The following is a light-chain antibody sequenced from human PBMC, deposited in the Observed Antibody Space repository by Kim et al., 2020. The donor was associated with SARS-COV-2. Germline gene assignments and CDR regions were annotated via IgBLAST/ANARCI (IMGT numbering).Light chain of an antibody. Sequence: LGQTFRINYQGDSLRSYYASWYQQKPGQAPVLVIYGKNNRPSGIPDRFSGSSSGNTASLTITGAQAEDEADYYCNSRDSSGNHLVFGGGTQLTVL. J-gene: IGLJ2*01. CDR3: NSRDSSGNHLV. V-gene: IGLV3-19*01. CDR2: GKN. CDR1: SLRSYY.